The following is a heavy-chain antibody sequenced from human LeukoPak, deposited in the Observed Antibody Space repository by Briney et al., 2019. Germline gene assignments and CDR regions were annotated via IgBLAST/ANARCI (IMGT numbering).Heavy chain of an antibody. J-gene: IGHJ3*02. Sequence: ASVKVSCKASGYTLTGYYMHWVRQAPRQGLAWMGWINSNSGGRNYAQKFQGRVTMTRDTSISTAYMQLSRLRSDDTAVYYWARDRGDGAFDIWGQGTMVSVSS. CDR1: GYTLTGYY. CDR2: INSNSGGR. D-gene: IGHD2-21*02. V-gene: IGHV1-2*02. CDR3: ARDRGDGAFDI.